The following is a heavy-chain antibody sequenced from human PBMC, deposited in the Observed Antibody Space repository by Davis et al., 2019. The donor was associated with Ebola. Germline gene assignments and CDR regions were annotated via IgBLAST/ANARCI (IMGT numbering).Heavy chain of an antibody. CDR3: ARALGYYYDSSGYYYFPDAFDI. CDR2: ISYDGSNK. CDR1: GFTFSSYA. D-gene: IGHD3-22*01. J-gene: IGHJ3*02. Sequence: GGSLRLSCAASGFTFSSYAMHWVRQAPGKGLEWVAVISYDGSNKYYADSVKGRFTISRDNSKNTLYLQMNSLRAKDTAVYYCARALGYYYDSSGYYYFPDAFDIWGQGTMVTVSS. V-gene: IGHV3-30-3*01.